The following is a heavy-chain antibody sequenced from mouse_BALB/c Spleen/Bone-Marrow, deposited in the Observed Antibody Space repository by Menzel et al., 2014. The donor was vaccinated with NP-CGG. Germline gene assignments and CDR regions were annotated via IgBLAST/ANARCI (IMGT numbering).Heavy chain of an antibody. Sequence: QVQLQQPGAELMKPGASVKISCKATGYTFSSYWIEWVKQRPGHGLEWIGEILPGSGSTNYNEKFKGKATFTADTSSNTAYMHLSSLTSEDSAVYYCARRGYDGAYWGQGTLVTVSA. V-gene: IGHV1-9*01. CDR1: GYTFSSYW. CDR3: ARRGYDGAY. J-gene: IGHJ3*01. CDR2: ILPGSGST. D-gene: IGHD2-14*01.